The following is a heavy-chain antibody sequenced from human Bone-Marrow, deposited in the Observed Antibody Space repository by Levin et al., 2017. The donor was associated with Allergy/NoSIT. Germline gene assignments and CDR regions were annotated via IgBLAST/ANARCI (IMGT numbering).Heavy chain of an antibody. V-gene: IGHV1-8*01. CDR3: ARAFYYDSSGNYRSAFDL. CDR1: GYTFTSYD. J-gene: IGHJ3*01. CDR2: MNPNSGNT. Sequence: GESLKISCKASGYTFTSYDINWVRQATGQGLEWMGWMNPNSGNTGSAQNFQERVTITADRSTSTAYMELSSLRSEDTAVYYCARAFYYDSSGNYRSAFDLWGQGTRVTVSS. D-gene: IGHD3-22*01.